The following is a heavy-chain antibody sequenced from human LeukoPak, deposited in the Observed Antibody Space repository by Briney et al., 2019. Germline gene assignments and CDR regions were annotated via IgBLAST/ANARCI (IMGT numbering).Heavy chain of an antibody. CDR2: ISSSSSYI. J-gene: IGHJ4*02. D-gene: IGHD3-10*01. CDR1: GFTFSSYS. CDR3: AKSSGDSFFDY. V-gene: IGHV3-21*04. Sequence: GGSLRLSCAASGFTFSSYSMNWVRQAPGKGLEWVSSISSSSSYIYYADSVKGRFTISRDNAKNSLYLQMNRLRPEDTALYYCAKSSGDSFFDYRGQGTLVTVSS.